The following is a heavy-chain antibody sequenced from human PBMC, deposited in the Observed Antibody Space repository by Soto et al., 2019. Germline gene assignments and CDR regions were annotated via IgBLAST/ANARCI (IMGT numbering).Heavy chain of an antibody. CDR3: ARDYCSGGSCYWGSSDY. D-gene: IGHD2-15*01. V-gene: IGHV3-23*01. CDR2: ISGSGGST. CDR1: GFTFSSYA. Sequence: EVQLLESGGGLVQPGGSLRLSCAASGFTFSSYAMSWVRQAPGKGLEWVSAISGSGGSTYYADSVKGRFTISRDNSKNTLYLQMNSLRAEDTAVYYCARDYCSGGSCYWGSSDYWGQGTLVTVSS. J-gene: IGHJ4*02.